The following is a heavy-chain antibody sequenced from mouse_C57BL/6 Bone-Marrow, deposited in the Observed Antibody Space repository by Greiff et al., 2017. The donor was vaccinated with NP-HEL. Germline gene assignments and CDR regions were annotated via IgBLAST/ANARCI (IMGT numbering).Heavy chain of an antibody. Sequence: QVQLQQPGAELVKPGASVKMSCKASGYTFTSYWITWVKQRPGQGLEWIGDIYPGSGSTNYNEKFKSKATLTVDTSSSTAYMQLSSLTSEDSAVYYCARDYGSSDAWFAYWGQGTLVTVSA. CDR3: ARDYGSSDAWFAY. J-gene: IGHJ3*01. D-gene: IGHD1-1*01. V-gene: IGHV1-55*01. CDR1: GYTFTSYW. CDR2: IYPGSGST.